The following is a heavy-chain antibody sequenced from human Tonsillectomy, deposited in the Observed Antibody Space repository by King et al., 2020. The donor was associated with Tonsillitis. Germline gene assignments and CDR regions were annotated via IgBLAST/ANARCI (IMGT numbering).Heavy chain of an antibody. V-gene: IGHV3-30*18. CDR3: AKGETTSTMDLIFDF. D-gene: IGHD5/OR15-5a*01. Sequence: VQLVESGGGVVQPGRSLRLSCAASGFTFSNYGMHWVRQAPGKGLEWVAVISSDGSSKYYGDSVKGRFTISRDNSKNTLYLQMTSLRAEDTAMNYCAKGETTSTMDLIFDFWGQGTLVTVSS. CDR1: GFTFSNYG. CDR2: ISSDGSSK. J-gene: IGHJ5*01.